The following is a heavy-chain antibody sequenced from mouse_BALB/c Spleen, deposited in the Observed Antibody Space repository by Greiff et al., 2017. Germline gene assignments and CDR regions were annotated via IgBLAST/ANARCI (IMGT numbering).Heavy chain of an antibody. J-gene: IGHJ4*01. Sequence: EVQLQQSGAELVKPGASVKLSCTASGFNIKDTYMHWVKQRPEQGLEWIGRIDPANGNTKYDPKFQGKATITADTSSNTAYLQLSSLTSEDTAVYYCACYDGYSGSAMDYWGQGTSVTVSS. CDR1: GFNIKDTY. CDR3: ACYDGYSGSAMDY. V-gene: IGHV14-3*02. CDR2: IDPANGNT. D-gene: IGHD2-3*01.